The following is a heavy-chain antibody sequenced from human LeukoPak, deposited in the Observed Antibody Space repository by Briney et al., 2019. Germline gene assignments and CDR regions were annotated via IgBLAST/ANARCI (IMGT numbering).Heavy chain of an antibody. J-gene: IGHJ4*02. Sequence: GGSLRLSCAASGFTFNNNWMHWVRQGPGKGLVWVSRINTDGTYTTYADSVKGRFTISRDNAKNSLYLQMNSLRAEDTAVYYCARDIPSMVRGVMDYWGQGTLVTVSS. CDR2: INTDGTYT. D-gene: IGHD3-10*01. V-gene: IGHV3-74*03. CDR3: ARDIPSMVRGVMDY. CDR1: GFTFNNNW.